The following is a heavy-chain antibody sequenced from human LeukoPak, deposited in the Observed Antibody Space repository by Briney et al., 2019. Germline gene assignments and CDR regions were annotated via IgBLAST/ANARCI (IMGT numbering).Heavy chain of an antibody. CDR1: GFSFGSYG. V-gene: IGHV3-30*03. CDR3: TSYDILAGYHSPFDY. Sequence: PGRSLRLSCEAYGFSFGSYGMHWVRQAPGKGLEWVSLISYDGKNIYYADSVEGRFTISRDNSQNTLYLQINSLRAEDTAVYYCTSYDILAGYHSPFDYWGQGTLVTVSS. D-gene: IGHD3-9*01. J-gene: IGHJ4*02. CDR2: ISYDGKNI.